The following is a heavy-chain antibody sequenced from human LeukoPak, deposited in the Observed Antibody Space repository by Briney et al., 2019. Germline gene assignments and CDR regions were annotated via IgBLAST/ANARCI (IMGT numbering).Heavy chain of an antibody. CDR3: ARGRSSSYGDYGDFDY. V-gene: IGHV3-13*01. Sequence: GGSLRLSCAASGFTFSSYDMHWVRHATGKGLEWVSAIGTAGDTYYPGSVKGRFTISRENAKNSLYLQMNSLRAGDTAVYYCARGRSSSYGDYGDFDYWGQGTLVTVSS. CDR1: GFTFSSYD. CDR2: IGTAGDT. D-gene: IGHD4-17*01. J-gene: IGHJ4*02.